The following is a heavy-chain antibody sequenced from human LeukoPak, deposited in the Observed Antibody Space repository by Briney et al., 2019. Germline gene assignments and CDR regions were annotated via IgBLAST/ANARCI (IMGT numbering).Heavy chain of an antibody. D-gene: IGHD6-13*01. CDR2: IYYSGST. CDR3: AGGWSPYYFDY. CDR1: GGSISSGDYY. Sequence: SETLSLICTVSGGSISSGDYYWSWIRQPPGKGLEWIGYIYYSGSTYYNPSLKSRVTISVDTSKNQFSLKLSSVTAADTAVYYCAGGWSPYYFDYWGQGTLVTVSS. V-gene: IGHV4-30-4*01. J-gene: IGHJ4*02.